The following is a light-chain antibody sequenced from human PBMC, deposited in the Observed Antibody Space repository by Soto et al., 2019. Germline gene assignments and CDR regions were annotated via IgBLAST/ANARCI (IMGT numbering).Light chain of an antibody. J-gene: IGKJ3*01. CDR3: QQYYDHPFT. CDR2: AAS. CDR1: QGISNI. Sequence: IQMTQSPSSLSASVEDRVTITCRASQGISNILVWVQQKPGKAPKSMIYAASSLPSGVPSRFSGGGSAAEFTLTISSLPPEDVATYYCQQYYDHPFTFGPGTKVD. V-gene: IGKV1-16*01.